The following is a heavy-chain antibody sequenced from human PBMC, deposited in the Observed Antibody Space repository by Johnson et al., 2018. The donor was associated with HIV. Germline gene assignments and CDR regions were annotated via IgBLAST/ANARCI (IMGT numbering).Heavy chain of an antibody. J-gene: IGHJ3*01. V-gene: IGHV3-NL1*01. CDR3: ASGGGYELRESDAFEV. CDR1: GFTFSSYG. D-gene: IGHD1-7*01. CDR2: TNSDGSTT. Sequence: QVQLVESGGGVVQPGGSLRLSCAASGFTFSSYGMHWVRQAPGKGLVWVSRTNSDGSTTNYADSVKGRFTISRDNSKNTLYLQMNSLRAEDTAVYYCASGGGYELRESDAFEVWGQGTVVTVSS.